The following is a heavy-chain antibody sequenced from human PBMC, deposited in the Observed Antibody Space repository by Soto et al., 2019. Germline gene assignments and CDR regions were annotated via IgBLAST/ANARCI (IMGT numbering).Heavy chain of an antibody. D-gene: IGHD3-22*01. CDR1: GGTFSSYA. J-gene: IGHJ3*02. CDR3: ARDGDYYYDSSGYYYKEVGAVDI. CDR2: IIPIFGTA. V-gene: IGHV1-69*06. Sequence: GASVKVSCKASGGTFSSYAISWVRQAPGQGLEWMGGIIPIFGTANYAQKFQGRVTITADKSTSTAYMELSSLRSEDTAVYYCARDGDYYYDSSGYYYKEVGAVDIWGQGTMVTVSS.